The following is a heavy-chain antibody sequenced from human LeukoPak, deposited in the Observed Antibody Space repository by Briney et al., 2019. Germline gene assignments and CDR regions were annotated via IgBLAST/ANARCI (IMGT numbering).Heavy chain of an antibody. V-gene: IGHV1-18*01. CDR1: GYTFTSYG. Sequence: ASVKVSCKASGYTFTSYGISWVRQAPGQGLEWMGWISAYNGNTNYAQKLQGRVTMTTDTSTSTAYMELRSLRSDDTAVYYCARGRYYDFWSGYYLGAFDIWGQGTMVTVSS. J-gene: IGHJ3*02. CDR2: ISAYNGNT. D-gene: IGHD3-3*01. CDR3: ARGRYYDFWSGYYLGAFDI.